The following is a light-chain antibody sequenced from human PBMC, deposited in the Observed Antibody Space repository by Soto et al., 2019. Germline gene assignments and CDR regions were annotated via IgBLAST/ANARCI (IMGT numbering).Light chain of an antibody. J-gene: IGLJ2*01. CDR3: SSYTSSSPHVV. CDR1: SSDVGGYNY. Sequence: QSALTQPASVSGSPGQSITISCTGTSSDVGGYNYVSWYQQHPGKAPKLMIYEVSNRPSGVSNRFSGSKSGNTASLTISGLQAEDEADYYCSSYTSSSPHVVFGGGPKPTVL. V-gene: IGLV2-14*01. CDR2: EVS.